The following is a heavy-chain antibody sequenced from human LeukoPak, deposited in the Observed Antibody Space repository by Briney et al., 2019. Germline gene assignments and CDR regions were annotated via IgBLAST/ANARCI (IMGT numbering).Heavy chain of an antibody. Sequence: SETLSLTCAVFDYSISSGYYWGWIRQSPGKGLEWIGSIYHSGSTYDNPSLKSRVTISVDTSKNQFSLKLSSVTAADTAVYYCARGTLGYGSGNWFDPWGQGTLVTVS. CDR2: IYHSGST. V-gene: IGHV4-38-2*01. CDR3: ARGTLGYGSGNWFDP. J-gene: IGHJ5*02. CDR1: DYSISSGYY. D-gene: IGHD3-10*01.